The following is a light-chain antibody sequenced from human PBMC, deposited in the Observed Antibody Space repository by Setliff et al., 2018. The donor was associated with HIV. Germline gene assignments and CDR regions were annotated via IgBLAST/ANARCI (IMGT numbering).Light chain of an antibody. CDR1: QDITSY. CDR2: AAS. CDR3: QQLNSFPLT. Sequence: IHLTQSPSFLSASVKDRVTVTCRASQDITSYLAWYQQKPGKAPKLLIYAASTLQSGVPSRFSGSGSGTEFTLTISSLQPEDFATYYCQQLNSFPLTFGGGTKV. J-gene: IGKJ4*01. V-gene: IGKV1-9*01.